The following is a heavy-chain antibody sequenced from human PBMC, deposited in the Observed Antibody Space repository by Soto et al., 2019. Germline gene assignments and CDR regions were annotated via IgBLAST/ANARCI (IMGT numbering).Heavy chain of an antibody. CDR1: GFTFSDFA. D-gene: IGHD2-21*02. CDR2: ISTSGSAI. CDR3: ATSRRGVTSLY. V-gene: IGHV3-48*01. Sequence: EVQLVESGGGLVQPGGSLRLSCAASGFTFSDFAMNWVRQAPGKGLEWVAYISTSGSAISYADSVKVRFTISRYNGKKSLSLQMNSLRAEDTAVYYCATSRRGVTSLYWGQGTLVTVSS. J-gene: IGHJ4*02.